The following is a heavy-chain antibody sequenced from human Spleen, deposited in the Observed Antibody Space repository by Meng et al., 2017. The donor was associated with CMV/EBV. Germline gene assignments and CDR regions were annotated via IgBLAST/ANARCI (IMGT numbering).Heavy chain of an antibody. CDR1: GYTFTTYD. V-gene: IGHV1-8*01. CDR2: VNNKSGKT. J-gene: IGHJ6*02. D-gene: IGHD3-10*01. CDR3: ARDSYSYYYGSWSYTYYYYGMDV. Sequence: ASVKVSCKASGYTFTTYDINWVRQVNGQGIEWMGWVNNKSGKTGYAQQFQGRLTINRDNSINTGYMELSSLRSDDTAVYYFARDSYSYYYGSWSYTYYYYGMDVWGQGTTVTVSS.